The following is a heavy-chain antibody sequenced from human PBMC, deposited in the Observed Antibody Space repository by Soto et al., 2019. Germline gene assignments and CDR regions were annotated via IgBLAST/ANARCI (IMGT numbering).Heavy chain of an antibody. V-gene: IGHV2-5*02. CDR3: AHNSPQLAYDY. CDR1: GFSLSTRGAG. J-gene: IGHJ4*02. CDR2: IYWDDDK. Sequence: ESGPTLVNPTQTLTLTCTFSGFSLSTRGAGVGWIRQPPGKALEWLALIYWDDDKRYRPSLKSRLTITTDTSKDQVVLTMTNMEPVDTATYYCAHNSPQLAYDYWGQGTLVTVSS. D-gene: IGHD1-1*01.